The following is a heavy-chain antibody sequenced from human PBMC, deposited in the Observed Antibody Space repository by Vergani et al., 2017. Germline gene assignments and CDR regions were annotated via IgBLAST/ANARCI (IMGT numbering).Heavy chain of an antibody. Sequence: QVQLQESGPGLVKPSQTLSLTCSVSGDSISSGVYYWNWIRQHPGKGLEWIGYIYSTGSTHHIPSLRRRINMSVDTSKNQFSLKLNSVTAAATAMYYCARMGGYDEGDAFRIGYFDSWGQGILVTVSS. D-gene: IGHD3-22*01. V-gene: IGHV4-31*03. CDR3: ARMGGYDEGDAFRIGYFDS. CDR1: GDSISSGVYY. J-gene: IGHJ4*02. CDR2: IYSTGST.